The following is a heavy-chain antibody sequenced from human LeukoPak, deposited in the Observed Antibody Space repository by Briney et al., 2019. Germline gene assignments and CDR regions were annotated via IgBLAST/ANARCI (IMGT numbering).Heavy chain of an antibody. D-gene: IGHD3-10*01. CDR1: GGSFSGYY. CDR2: INHSGST. J-gene: IGHJ5*02. V-gene: IGHV4-34*01. Sequence: SETLSLTCAVYGGSFSGYYWSWIRQPPGKGLEWIGEINHSGSTNYNPSLKSRVTISVDTSKNQFSLKLSSVTAADTAVYYCAGRSRYYYGSGSPNWFDPWGQGTLVTVSS. CDR3: AGRSRYYYGSGSPNWFDP.